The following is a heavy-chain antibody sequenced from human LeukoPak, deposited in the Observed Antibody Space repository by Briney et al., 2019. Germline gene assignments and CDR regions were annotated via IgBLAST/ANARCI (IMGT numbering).Heavy chain of an antibody. Sequence: SVKVSCKASGGTFSSYTISWVRQAPGQGLEWMGRIIPILGIANYAQKFQGRVTITADKSTITAYMELSSLRSEDTAVYYCARQSYYDSSGYYAYFDYWGQGTLVTVSS. CDR2: IIPILGIA. CDR3: ARQSYYDSSGYYAYFDY. CDR1: GGTFSSYT. J-gene: IGHJ4*02. D-gene: IGHD3-22*01. V-gene: IGHV1-69*02.